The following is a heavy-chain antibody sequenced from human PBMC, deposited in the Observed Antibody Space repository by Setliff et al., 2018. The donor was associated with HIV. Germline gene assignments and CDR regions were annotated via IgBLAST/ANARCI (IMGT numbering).Heavy chain of an antibody. D-gene: IGHD1-7*01. CDR3: ARDAPGNTESAPGY. CDR1: GYTFTSYA. CDR2: INAGNGDT. V-gene: IGHV1-3*01. Sequence: GASVKVSCKASGYTFTSYAMHWVRQAPGQRLEWMGWINAGNGDTKYSQKFQGRVTMTTDTSTSTAYMELRSLRSDDTAVYYCARDAPGNTESAPGYWGQGTLVTVSS. J-gene: IGHJ4*02.